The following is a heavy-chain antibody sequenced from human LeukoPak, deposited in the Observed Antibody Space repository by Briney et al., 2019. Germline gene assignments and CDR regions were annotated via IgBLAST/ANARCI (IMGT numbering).Heavy chain of an antibody. Sequence: ASVQISCNVSGQTITGLSLNCVLQDPGKGLQWLGGFIPGDGKIIYDPKFEGSVTMTEDTSTETAYMEFNSLRSEDTAVYYCAAATTVTTFFAYWGKGPRVTVSS. CDR3: AAATTVTTFFAY. D-gene: IGHD1-1*01. V-gene: IGHV1-24*01. CDR2: FIPGDGKI. CDR1: GQTITGLS. J-gene: IGHJ4*02.